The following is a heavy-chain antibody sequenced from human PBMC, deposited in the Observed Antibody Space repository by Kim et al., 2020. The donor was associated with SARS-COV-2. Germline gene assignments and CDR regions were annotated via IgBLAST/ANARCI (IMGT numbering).Heavy chain of an antibody. CDR3: VTAAQVAAPDRNY. CDR1: RFAFGTYA. V-gene: IGHV3-23*01. CDR2: ILYNSETT. J-gene: IGHJ4*02. Sequence: GGSLRLSCAASRFAFGTYAMSWVRQAPGKGLEWVSSILYNSETTYYADSVKGRFSISRDNSKNTLYLQMDSLGAEDTAVYYCVTAAQVAAPDRNYWGQGT. D-gene: IGHD6-13*01.